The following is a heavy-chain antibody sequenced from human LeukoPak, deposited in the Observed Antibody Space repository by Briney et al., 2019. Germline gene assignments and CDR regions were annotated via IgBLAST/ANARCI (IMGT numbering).Heavy chain of an antibody. D-gene: IGHD5-24*01. J-gene: IGHJ4*02. CDR3: ARRRDGYNSVAFDY. CDR1: GGSISSSSYY. CDR2: IYYSGST. V-gene: IGHV4-39*01. Sequence: SETLSHTCTVSGGSISSSSYYWGWIRQPPGKGLEWIGSIYYSGSTYYNPSLKSRVTISVDTSKNQFSLKLSSVTAADTAVYYCARRRDGYNSVAFDYWGQGTLVTVSS.